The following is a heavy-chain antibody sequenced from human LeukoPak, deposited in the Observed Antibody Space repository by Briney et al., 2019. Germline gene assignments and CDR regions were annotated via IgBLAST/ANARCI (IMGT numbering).Heavy chain of an antibody. V-gene: IGHV3-21*01. Sequence: GGSLRLSCAASGFSFSSYSMNWVRQAPGKGLEWVSSISGSSSYINYADSVKGRFTISRDNARNSLYLQMNSLRAEDTAVYYCARWSIYDSSTYSYVNAFDIWGQGTMVTVSS. CDR3: ARWSIYDSSTYSYVNAFDI. CDR2: ISGSSSYI. J-gene: IGHJ3*02. CDR1: GFSFSSYS. D-gene: IGHD3-22*01.